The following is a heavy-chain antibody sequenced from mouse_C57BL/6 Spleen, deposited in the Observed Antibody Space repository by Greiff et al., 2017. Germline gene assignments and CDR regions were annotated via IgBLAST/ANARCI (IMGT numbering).Heavy chain of an antibody. CDR3: TGDGPWFAY. CDR1: GFTFSNYW. V-gene: IGHV6-3*01. D-gene: IGHD1-1*01. Sequence: EVQLQESGGGLVQPGGSMKLSCVASGFTFSNYWMNWVRQSPEKGLEWVAQIRLKSDNYATHYAESVKGRFTISRDDSKSSVYLQMNNLRAEDTGIYYGTGDGPWFAYWGQGTLVTVSA. J-gene: IGHJ3*01. CDR2: IRLKSDNYAT.